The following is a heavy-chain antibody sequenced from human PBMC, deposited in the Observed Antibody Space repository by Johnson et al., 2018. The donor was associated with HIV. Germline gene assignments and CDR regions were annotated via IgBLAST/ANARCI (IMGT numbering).Heavy chain of an antibody. CDR2: IYSGGNT. CDR3: ARSGGYPNAFDI. CDR1: GFAVSKNY. D-gene: IGHD6-13*01. Sequence: VQLVESGGGLVQPGGSLRLSCAASGFAVSKNYLTWVRQAPGKGLEWVSIIYSGGNTYYADSVKGRFTISRDTSKNSLFLQMNSLRVEDTAVYYCARSGGYPNAFDIWGQGTMVTVSS. J-gene: IGHJ3*02. V-gene: IGHV3-66*01.